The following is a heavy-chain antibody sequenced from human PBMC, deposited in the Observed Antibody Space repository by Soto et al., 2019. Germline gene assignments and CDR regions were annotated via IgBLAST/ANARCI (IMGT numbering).Heavy chain of an antibody. Sequence: QLQLQESGPGLVKPSETLSLTCTVSGGSISSSSYYWGWIRQPPGKGLEWIGSIYYSGSTYYNPSLKSRVTISVDTSKNQFSLKLSSVTAADTAVYYCARHVYVVPAANWFDPWGQGTLVTVSS. CDR3: ARHVYVVPAANWFDP. CDR1: GGSISSSSYY. D-gene: IGHD2-2*01. V-gene: IGHV4-39*01. J-gene: IGHJ5*02. CDR2: IYYSGST.